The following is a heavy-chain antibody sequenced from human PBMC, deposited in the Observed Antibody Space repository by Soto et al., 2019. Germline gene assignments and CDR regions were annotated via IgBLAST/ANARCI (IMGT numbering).Heavy chain of an antibody. Sequence: EVQLVESGGGLVQPGGSLRLSCAASGITVSSNSTGWVRQAPGKGLEWVSAIYRGSSAYYADSVKGRFTISSDNSKNTLYLQMHNLRAEDTAIYFCAGDGYRSNWYYYWGQGTLVTVSS. V-gene: IGHV3-66*01. J-gene: IGHJ4*02. D-gene: IGHD6-13*01. CDR3: AGDGYRSNWYYY. CDR1: GITVSSNS. CDR2: IYRGSSA.